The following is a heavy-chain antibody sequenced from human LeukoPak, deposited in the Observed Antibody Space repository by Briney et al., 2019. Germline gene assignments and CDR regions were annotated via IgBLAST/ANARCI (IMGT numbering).Heavy chain of an antibody. J-gene: IGHJ4*02. V-gene: IGHV3-9*03. CDR1: GFTFDDYA. Sequence: PGGSLRLSCAASGFTFDDYAMHWVRQAPGKGLEWVSGISWNSGSIGYADSVKGRFTISRDNAKNSLYLQMNSLRAEDMALYYCAKDGLRLGELSLEFDYWGQGTLVTVSP. CDR3: AKDGLRLGELSLEFDY. CDR2: ISWNSGSI. D-gene: IGHD3-16*02.